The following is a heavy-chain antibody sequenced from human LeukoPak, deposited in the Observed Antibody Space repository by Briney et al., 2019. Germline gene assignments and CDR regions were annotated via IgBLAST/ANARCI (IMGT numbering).Heavy chain of an antibody. D-gene: IGHD3-3*01. CDR2: ISGSGGST. Sequence: PGGSLRLXCGTSGFTFSSYAMSWVRQPPGKALEWVSGISGSGGSTYYAASVKGRFTISRDTSKYPLYLQMNSLRTEATAVYYCAKGKYYDFWSGYSVFDYWGQGTLVTVSS. CDR1: GFTFSSYA. V-gene: IGHV3-23*01. CDR3: AKGKYYDFWSGYSVFDY. J-gene: IGHJ4*02.